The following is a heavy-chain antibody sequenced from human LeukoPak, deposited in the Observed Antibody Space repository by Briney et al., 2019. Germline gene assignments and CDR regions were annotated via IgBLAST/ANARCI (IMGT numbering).Heavy chain of an antibody. Sequence: GGSLRLSCAASGFTFTDFGFHGVRRAPGKGLEGGAVIWYDGSKKYYADSVKGRFTISRDDSKNTVHLQMNSLRAEDTAVYFCARDLGTDNYFFDYWGQGTLVTVSS. CDR1: GFTFTDFG. D-gene: IGHD7-27*01. V-gene: IGHV3-33*01. J-gene: IGHJ4*02. CDR3: ARDLGTDNYFFDY. CDR2: IWYDGSKK.